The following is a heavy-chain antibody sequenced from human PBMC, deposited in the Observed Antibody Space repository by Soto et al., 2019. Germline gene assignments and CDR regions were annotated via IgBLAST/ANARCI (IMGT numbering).Heavy chain of an antibody. CDR1: GFTFSSYG. Sequence: QVQLVESGGCVVQPGRSLRLSCAASGFTFSSYGMHWVRQAPGKGLEWVAVIWYDGSNKYYADSVKGRFTISRDNSKNTLYLQMNSLRAEDTAVYYCARVYDYGDYDYYYGMDVWGQGTTVTVSS. J-gene: IGHJ6*02. V-gene: IGHV3-33*01. CDR3: ARVYDYGDYDYYYGMDV. CDR2: IWYDGSNK. D-gene: IGHD4-17*01.